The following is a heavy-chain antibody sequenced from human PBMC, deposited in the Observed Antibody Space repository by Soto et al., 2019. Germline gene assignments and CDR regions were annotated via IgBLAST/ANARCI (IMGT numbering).Heavy chain of an antibody. V-gene: IGHV3-74*01. CDR3: ARGANGYYYFDY. J-gene: IGHJ4*02. CDR1: GFSLSDYW. CDR2: ITRDGSST. D-gene: IGHD5-18*01. Sequence: EVQLVESGGGLVQPGGSLRLSCAASGFSLSDYWMHWVRQAPGEGLVWLSRITRDGSSTNYADSVKGRFTISRDNAKNTLYLQMNSLRGEDTAVYYCARGANGYYYFDYWGQGTLVTVSS.